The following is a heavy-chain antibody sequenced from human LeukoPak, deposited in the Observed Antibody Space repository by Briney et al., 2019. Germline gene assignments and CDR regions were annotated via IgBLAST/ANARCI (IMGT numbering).Heavy chain of an antibody. D-gene: IGHD1-26*01. J-gene: IGHJ4*02. CDR3: ARGTGGSYGSDY. V-gene: IGHV4-59*12. CDR2: IHYSGST. CDR1: GGSNY. Sequence: PLETLSLTCTVSGGSNYWSWIRQPPGKGLEWIGYIHYSGSTSYNPSLKSRVTISIDTSKNQFSLKLNSVTAADTAVYYCARGTGGSYGSDYWGQGTLVTVSS.